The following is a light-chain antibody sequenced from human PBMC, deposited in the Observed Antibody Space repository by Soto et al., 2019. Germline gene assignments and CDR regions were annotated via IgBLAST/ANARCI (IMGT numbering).Light chain of an antibody. CDR2: DVN. V-gene: IGLV2-11*01. J-gene: IGLJ3*02. CDR1: SSDVGGYNY. Sequence: QSVLTQPASVSGSPGQSITISCTGTSSDVGGYNYVSWSQQHPGKAPKLMIYDVNKRPSGVPDRFSGSKSGNTAYLTFSGLQAEDEADYSCCSYAGSYTVVFGGGTQLTVL. CDR3: CSYAGSYTVV.